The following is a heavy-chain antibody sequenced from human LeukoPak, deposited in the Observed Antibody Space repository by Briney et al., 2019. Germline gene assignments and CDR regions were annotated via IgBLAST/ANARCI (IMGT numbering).Heavy chain of an antibody. CDR2: IYPGDSDT. Sequence: GEALQISCKGAGCGFTSYWIGWVRQMPGKGLEWMVIIYPGDSDTRYSPSLQGQVTISADKSFSTAYLQWSSLKASDTAIYYCASSKSSSWYPFYFDFWGQGTLVTVSS. J-gene: IGHJ4*02. V-gene: IGHV5-51*01. CDR1: GCGFTSYW. CDR3: ASSKSSSWYPFYFDF. D-gene: IGHD6-13*01.